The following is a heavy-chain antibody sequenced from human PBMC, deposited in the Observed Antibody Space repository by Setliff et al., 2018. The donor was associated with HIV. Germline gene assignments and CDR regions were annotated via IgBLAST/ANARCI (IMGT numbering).Heavy chain of an antibody. CDR2: IYYSGNT. CDR1: GGSIKSSSYY. CDR3: ARDMHANINAQNI. V-gene: IGHV4-39*07. D-gene: IGHD2-8*01. Sequence: SETLSLTCTVSGGSIKSSSYYWGWIRQPPGKGLEWIGSIYYSGNTYYNPSLRGRATMSVDTSKTKFYLMLSSVTAADTAVYYCARDMHANINAQNIWGQGTLVTVSS. J-gene: IGHJ3*02.